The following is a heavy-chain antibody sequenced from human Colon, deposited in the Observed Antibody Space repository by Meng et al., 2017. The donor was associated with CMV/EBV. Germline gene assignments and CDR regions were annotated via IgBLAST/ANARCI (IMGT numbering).Heavy chain of an antibody. V-gene: IGHV4-34*01. Sequence: QMQLQQGGAGLLKPSETLSLTCAVYGEAFSGYYWTWIRQPPGRGLVWIGESYYTGSTNYSPSLKSRVTISLDTSKNQFSLKLNSVTAADTAVYYCARATKSSCWEVLDYWGHGTLVTVSS. J-gene: IGHJ4*01. CDR3: ARATKSSCWEVLDY. CDR2: SYYTGST. CDR1: GEAFSGYY. D-gene: IGHD2-2*01.